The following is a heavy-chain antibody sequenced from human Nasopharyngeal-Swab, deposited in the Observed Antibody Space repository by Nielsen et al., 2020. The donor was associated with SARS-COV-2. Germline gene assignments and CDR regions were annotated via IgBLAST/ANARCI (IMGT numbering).Heavy chain of an antibody. Sequence: GGSLRLSCAASGFTFSTYAMSWVRQAPGKGLEWVAVIHRGGGSSYFADSVRGRFTLSRENSKNTLYLHMNSLRAEDTAVYYCARGGALNWYIDRWGRGTLVTVSS. CDR2: IHRGGGSS. CDR1: GFTFSTYA. J-gene: IGHJ2*01. CDR3: ARGGALNWYIDR. V-gene: IGHV3-23*03.